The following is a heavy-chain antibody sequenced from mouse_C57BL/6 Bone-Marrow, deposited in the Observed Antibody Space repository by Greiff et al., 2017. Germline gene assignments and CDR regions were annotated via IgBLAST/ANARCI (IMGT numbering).Heavy chain of an antibody. CDR1: GFTFSSYA. D-gene: IGHD3-1*01. J-gene: IGHJ2*01. Sequence: EVKVVESGGGLVKPGGSLKLSCAASGFTFSSYAMSWVRQTPEKRLEWVATISDGGSYTYYPDNVKGRFTISRDNAKNNLYLQMSHLKSEDTAMYYCARVSGYFDYWGQGTTLTVS. CDR3: ARVSGYFDY. V-gene: IGHV5-4*03. CDR2: ISDGGSYT.